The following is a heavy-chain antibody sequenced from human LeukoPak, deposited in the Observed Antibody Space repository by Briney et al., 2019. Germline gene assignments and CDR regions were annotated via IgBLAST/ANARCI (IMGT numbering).Heavy chain of an antibody. CDR3: ASLVVITEAWFDP. CDR1: GFTFSSYG. CDR2: IRYDGSNK. J-gene: IGHJ5*02. Sequence: GGSLRLSCAASGFTFSSYGMHWVRQAPGKGLEWVAFIRYDGSNKYYADSVKGRFTISRDNSKNTLYLQMNSLRAEDTAVYYCASLVVITEAWFDPWGQGTLVTVSS. D-gene: IGHD3-22*01. V-gene: IGHV3-30*02.